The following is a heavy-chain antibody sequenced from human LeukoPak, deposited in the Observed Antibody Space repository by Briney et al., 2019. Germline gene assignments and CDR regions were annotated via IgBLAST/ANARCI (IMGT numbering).Heavy chain of an antibody. CDR2: ISSSGSTI. J-gene: IGHJ4*02. CDR3: ARGVYYDILTGYYNWDYFDY. D-gene: IGHD3-9*01. V-gene: IGHV3-11*04. Sequence: GGSLRLSCAASGFTFSDYYMSWIRQAPGKGLECVSYISSSGSTIYYADSVKGRFTISRDNAKNSLYLQMNSLSAEDTAAYYCARGVYYDILTGYYNWDYFDYWGQGTLVTVSS. CDR1: GFTFSDYY.